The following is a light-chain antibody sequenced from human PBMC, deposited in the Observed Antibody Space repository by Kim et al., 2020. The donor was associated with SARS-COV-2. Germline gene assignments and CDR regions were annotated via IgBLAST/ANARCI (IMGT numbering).Light chain of an antibody. Sequence: SYELTQPPSVSVSPGQTASITCSGDKLGDKYACWYQQKPGHSPVLVIYQDSKRPSGIPERFSGSNSGNTATLTISGTQAMDEADYYCQAWDSSILVFGGG. CDR2: QDS. J-gene: IGLJ3*02. V-gene: IGLV3-1*01. CDR1: KLGDKY. CDR3: QAWDSSILV.